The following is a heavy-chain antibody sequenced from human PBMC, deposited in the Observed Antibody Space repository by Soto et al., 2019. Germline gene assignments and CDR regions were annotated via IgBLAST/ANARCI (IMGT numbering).Heavy chain of an antibody. V-gene: IGHV4-59*08. J-gene: IGHJ5*02. Sequence: PSETLSLTCTVSNGSVSGYYWSWIRQSPGKGLEWIGYIYYSGYTNYNPSLKSRVTISVDTSKNQFSLRLTSVTAADTAIYYCARHIGPNWFEPWGQGTLVTVSS. CDR2: IYYSGYT. CDR1: NGSVSGYY. D-gene: IGHD2-15*01. CDR3: ARHIGPNWFEP.